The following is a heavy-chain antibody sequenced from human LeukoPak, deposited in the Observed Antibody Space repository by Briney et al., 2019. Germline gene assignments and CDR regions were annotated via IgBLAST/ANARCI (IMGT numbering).Heavy chain of an antibody. J-gene: IGHJ3*02. CDR2: TYKTGST. CDR1: GGSISSSGSY. CDR3: ARHSRPGYSGYEKPFDI. Sequence: PADTLSLTCTVSGGSISSSGSYWDWIRQPPGKGLEWIANTYKTGSTHYTPPLNSRVTMSVDTSKNQFSLKLSSVTAADSAVYYCARHSRPGYSGYEKPFDIWGQGTMVTVSS. V-gene: IGHV4-39*01. D-gene: IGHD5-12*01.